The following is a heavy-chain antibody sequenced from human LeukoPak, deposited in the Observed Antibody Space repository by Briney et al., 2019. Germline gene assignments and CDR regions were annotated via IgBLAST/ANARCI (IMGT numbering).Heavy chain of an antibody. CDR2: ISGGGGST. D-gene: IGHD3-22*01. Sequence: GGSLRLSCAASGFTFSSYAMSWVRQAPGKGLEWVSAISGGGGSTYYADSVKGRFTISRDNSKNTLYLQMNSLRAEDTAVYYCAKDGGQWLPITGIDYWGQGTLVTVSS. J-gene: IGHJ4*02. CDR1: GFTFSSYA. CDR3: AKDGGQWLPITGIDY. V-gene: IGHV3-23*01.